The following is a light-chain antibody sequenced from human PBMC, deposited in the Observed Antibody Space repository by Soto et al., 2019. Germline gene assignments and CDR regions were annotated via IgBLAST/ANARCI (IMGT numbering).Light chain of an antibody. CDR3: SSYTTSSTVV. CDR2: EVS. CDR1: SSDVGGYNF. V-gene: IGLV2-14*03. Sequence: QSVLTQPASVFGSPGQSITISCTGTSSDVGGYNFVSWYQQHPGKAPKLMIYEVSNRPSGASNRSSGSKSGNTASLTISGLQPEDEADYYCSSYTTSSTVVLGTGTKVTVL. J-gene: IGLJ1*01.